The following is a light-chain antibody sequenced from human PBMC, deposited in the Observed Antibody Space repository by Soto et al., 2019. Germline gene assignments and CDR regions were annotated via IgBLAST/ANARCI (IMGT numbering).Light chain of an antibody. V-gene: IGLV1-51*01. Sequence: QSVLTQSPSVSAAPGQKVTISCSGSSSNIGNNYVSWYQQLPGTAPKLLIYDNNKRPSGIPDRFSGSKSGTSGTLEITGLQTGDEAGYYCATWDGSLPGEVFGGGTKLTVL. J-gene: IGLJ2*01. CDR1: SSNIGNNY. CDR3: ATWDGSLPGEV. CDR2: DNN.